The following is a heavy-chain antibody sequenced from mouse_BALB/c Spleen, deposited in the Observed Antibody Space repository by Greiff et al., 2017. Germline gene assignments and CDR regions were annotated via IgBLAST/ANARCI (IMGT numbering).Heavy chain of an antibody. D-gene: IGHD2-4*01. V-gene: IGHV2-9-2*01. J-gene: IGHJ3*01. Sequence: VQLQQSGPGLVAPSQSLSITCTVSGFSLTSYDISWIRQPPGKGLEWLGVIWTGGGTNYNSAFMSRLSISKDNSKSQVFLKMNSLQTDDTAIYYCVRDYDYDGAWFAYWGQGTLVTVSA. CDR1: GFSLTSYD. CDR2: IWTGGGT. CDR3: VRDYDYDGAWFAY.